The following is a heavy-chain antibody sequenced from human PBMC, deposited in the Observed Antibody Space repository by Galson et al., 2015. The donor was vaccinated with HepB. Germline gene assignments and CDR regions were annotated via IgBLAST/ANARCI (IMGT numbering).Heavy chain of an antibody. V-gene: IGHV3-11*06. D-gene: IGHD6-13*01. Sequence: SLRLSCAASGFTFSDYYMSWIRQAPGKGLEWVSYISSSSSYTNYADSVKGRFTISRDNAKNSLYLQMNSLRAEDTAVYYCARFLLDSFRAFRDDSSSFYYYGMDVWGQGTTVTVSS. CDR1: GFTFSDYY. CDR2: ISSSSSYT. CDR3: ARFLLDSFRAFRDDSSSFYYYGMDV. J-gene: IGHJ6*02.